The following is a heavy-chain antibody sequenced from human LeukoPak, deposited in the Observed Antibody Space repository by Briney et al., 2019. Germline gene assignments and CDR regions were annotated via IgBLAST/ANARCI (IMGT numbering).Heavy chain of an antibody. D-gene: IGHD6-6*01. CDR1: GFAFTNYW. J-gene: IGHJ4*01. CDR3: ARGDASMATGFNY. V-gene: IGHV5-51*01. CDR2: IYPADSDT. Sequence: GESLKISCQTSGFAFTNYWIGWVRPMPGKGAEWMGIIYPADSDTKCSQSFRGQVTMSADKSTSSAHRQWGSRKASDTAMYFCARGDASMATGFNYWGQGTLVTVSS.